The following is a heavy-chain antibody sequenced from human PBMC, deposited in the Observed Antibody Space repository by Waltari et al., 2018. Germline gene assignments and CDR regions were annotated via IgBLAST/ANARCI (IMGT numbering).Heavy chain of an antibody. D-gene: IGHD3-10*01. CDR3: TTDRVVQGVIPPAY. J-gene: IGHJ4*02. CDR2: IKSKTDGGTT. CDR1: GFTFSNAW. V-gene: IGHV3-15*01. Sequence: EVQLVESGGGLVKPGGSLRLSCAASGFTFSNAWMSWVRQAPGKGLEWVGRIKSKTDGGTTDYAAPVKGRFTISRDDSKNTLYLQMNSLKTEDTAVYYCTTDRVVQGVIPPAYWGQGTLVTVSS.